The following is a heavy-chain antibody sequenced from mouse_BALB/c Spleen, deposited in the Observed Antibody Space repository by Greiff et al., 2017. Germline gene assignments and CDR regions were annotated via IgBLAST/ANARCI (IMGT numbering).Heavy chain of an antibody. V-gene: IGHV1S81*02. D-gene: IGHD4-1*01. CDR2: INPSNGRT. Sequence: VQLQQPGAELVKPGASVKLSCKASGYTFTSYWMHWVKQRPGQGLEWIGEINPSNGRTNYNEKFKSKATLTVDKSSSTAYMQLSSLTSEDSAVYYCARRGWDAWFAYWGQGTLVTVSA. J-gene: IGHJ3*01. CDR1: GYTFTSYW. CDR3: ARRGWDAWFAY.